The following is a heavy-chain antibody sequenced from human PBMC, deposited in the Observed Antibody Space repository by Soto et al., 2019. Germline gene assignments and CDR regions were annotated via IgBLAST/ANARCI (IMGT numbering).Heavy chain of an antibody. D-gene: IGHD4-17*01. J-gene: IGHJ4*02. V-gene: IGHV3-11*05. Sequence: QVQLVESGGGLVKPGGSLRLSCAASGFTFSDYYMNWIRQAPGKGLEWVSYISSTSSYTNYADSVKGRFTISRDNAKKSLYLQMNSLRAEDTAVYYCARDSVYYGDHELKSFAYWGQGTLVTVSS. CDR3: ARDSVYYGDHELKSFAY. CDR2: ISSTSSYT. CDR1: GFTFSDYY.